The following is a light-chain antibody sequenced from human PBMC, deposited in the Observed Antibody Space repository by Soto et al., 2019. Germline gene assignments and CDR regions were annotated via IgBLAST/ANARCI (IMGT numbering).Light chain of an antibody. Sequence: QSVLTQPPSASGTPGQRVTISCSGRNSNIGSNYVYWYQQVPGTAPKLLIYTNNQRPSGVPDRFSGSKSATSASLAIGGLRSEDEADYFCAAWDDRLNGVVFGGGTKVTVL. CDR2: TNN. CDR1: NSNIGSNY. J-gene: IGLJ3*02. CDR3: AAWDDRLNGVV. V-gene: IGLV1-47*01.